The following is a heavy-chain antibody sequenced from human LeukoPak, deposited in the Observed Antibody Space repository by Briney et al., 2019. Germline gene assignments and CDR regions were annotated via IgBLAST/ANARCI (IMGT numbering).Heavy chain of an antibody. D-gene: IGHD3-22*01. CDR3: ARMRRYYYDSSGYYGPRSFDY. CDR1: GGSISISSYY. V-gene: IGHV4-39*01. CDR2: MYYSGST. Sequence: PSETLSLTCTVSGGSISISSYYWAWLRQPPGKGLDWFGRMYYSGSTYYNPSLKSRATISVDTSKNQFSLKLSSVTAADTAAYYCARMRRYYYDSSGYYGPRSFDYWGQGTLVTVSS. J-gene: IGHJ4*02.